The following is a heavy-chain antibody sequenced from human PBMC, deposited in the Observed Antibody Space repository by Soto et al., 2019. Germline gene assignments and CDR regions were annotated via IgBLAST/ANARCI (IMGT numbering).Heavy chain of an antibody. CDR3: ASLGGQQLVEPIKYYYDSSGSGIDY. D-gene: IGHD3-22*01. Sequence: SETLSLTCTVSGDSITNGGYYWSWIRQFPGKGLEWIGYIYYNGYTNYNPSLKSRVTISVDTSKNQFSLNLSFVTAADTAVYYCASLGGQQLVEPIKYYYDSSGSGIDYWGQGTLVTVSS. CDR2: IYYNGYT. J-gene: IGHJ4*02. V-gene: IGHV4-61*08. CDR1: GDSITNGGYY.